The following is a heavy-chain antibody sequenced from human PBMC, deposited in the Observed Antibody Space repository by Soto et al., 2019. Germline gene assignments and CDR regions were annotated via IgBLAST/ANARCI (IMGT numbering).Heavy chain of an antibody. Sequence: LSLTCAVYGGSFSGYYWSWIRQPPGKGLEWIGEINHSGSTNYNPSLKSRVTISVDTSKNQFSLKLSSVTAADTAVYYCARGTHYYYYYYMDVWGKGTTVTVSS. V-gene: IGHV4-34*01. CDR1: GGSFSGYY. J-gene: IGHJ6*03. CDR3: ARGTHYYYYYYMDV. CDR2: INHSGST.